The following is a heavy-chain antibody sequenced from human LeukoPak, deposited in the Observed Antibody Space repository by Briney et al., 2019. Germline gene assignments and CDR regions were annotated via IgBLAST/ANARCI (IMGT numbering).Heavy chain of an antibody. J-gene: IGHJ4*02. CDR1: GGSISSYY. CDR2: IYYSGST. V-gene: IGHV4-59*12. Sequence: SETLSLTCTVSGGSISSYYWSWIRQPPGKGLEWIGYIYYSGSTNYNPSLKSRVTISVDTSKNQFSLKLSSVTAADTAVYYCASDYGDYVGYWGQGTLVTVSS. D-gene: IGHD4-17*01. CDR3: ASDYGDYVGY.